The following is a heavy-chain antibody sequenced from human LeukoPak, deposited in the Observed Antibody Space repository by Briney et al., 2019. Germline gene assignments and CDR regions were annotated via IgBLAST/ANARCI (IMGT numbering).Heavy chain of an antibody. V-gene: IGHV3-23*01. D-gene: IGHD4/OR15-4a*01. CDR1: GFTFSSYA. Sequence: QSGGSLRLSCAASGFTFSSYAMTWVRQAPGKGLEWVSTISGTTDNTYYADSVKGRFTISRDKSRNTLYLQMNSLRAEDTAVYYCARVFGAGYSDYWGQGTLVTVSS. CDR2: ISGTTDNT. J-gene: IGHJ4*02. CDR3: ARVFGAGYSDY.